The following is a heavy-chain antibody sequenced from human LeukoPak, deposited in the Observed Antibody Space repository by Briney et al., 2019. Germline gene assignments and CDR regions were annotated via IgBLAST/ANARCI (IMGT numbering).Heavy chain of an antibody. CDR2: FYYSGST. CDR3: ARLAPPRGVQLLMDY. Sequence: SQTLSLTCTVSGGSISSADYYWRWIRQPPGQGLEWIGYFYYSGSTYYNPSLKSRVTISVDTSKNQFSLNLSSVTAADTAVYYCARLAPPRGVQLLMDYWGQGTLVTVSS. CDR1: GGSISSADYY. J-gene: IGHJ4*02. D-gene: IGHD2-2*01. V-gene: IGHV4-30-4*08.